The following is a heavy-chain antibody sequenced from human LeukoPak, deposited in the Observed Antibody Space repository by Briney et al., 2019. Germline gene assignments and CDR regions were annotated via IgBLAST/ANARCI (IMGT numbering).Heavy chain of an antibody. D-gene: IGHD3-16*01. V-gene: IGHV4-59*01. CDR3: AREVWGSIDY. CDR1: GGSISSYY. Sequence: SEILSLTCTVSGGSISSYYWSWIRQPPGKGLEWIGYIYYSGSTNYNPSLKSRVTISVDTSKNQFSLKLSSVTAADTAVYYCAREVWGSIDYWGQGTLVTVSS. CDR2: IYYSGST. J-gene: IGHJ4*02.